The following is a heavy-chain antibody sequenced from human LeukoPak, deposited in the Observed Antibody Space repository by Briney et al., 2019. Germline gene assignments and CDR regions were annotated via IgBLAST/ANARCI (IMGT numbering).Heavy chain of an antibody. J-gene: IGHJ4*02. CDR2: IIPIFGTP. CDR1: GGTFSSYA. Sequence: EASVKASCKASGGTFSSYAISWVRQAPGQGLEWMGGIIPIFGTPNYAQKFQGRVTITADESTSTTYMELSSLRSEDTAMYYCARSTSHCYTYRCYDSWGQGTLVSVSS. D-gene: IGHD2-2*02. V-gene: IGHV1-69*13. CDR3: ARSTSHCYTYRCYDS.